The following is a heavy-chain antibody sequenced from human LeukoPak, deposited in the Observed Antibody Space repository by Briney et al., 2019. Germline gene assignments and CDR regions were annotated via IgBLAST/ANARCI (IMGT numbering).Heavy chain of an antibody. CDR1: GFTFSHFG. CDR2: IWSDGTNN. Sequence: PGGSLRLSCAASGFTFSHFGFHWVRQAPGKGLEWVAVIWSDGTNNYYGDSVKGRFIIYRDYSHNTVYLQMNSLRGQDTAIYYCAKDAQRGFDYSNSLEYWGQGSLVTVSS. J-gene: IGHJ1*01. CDR3: AKDAQRGFDYSNSLEY. D-gene: IGHD4-11*01. V-gene: IGHV3-33*06.